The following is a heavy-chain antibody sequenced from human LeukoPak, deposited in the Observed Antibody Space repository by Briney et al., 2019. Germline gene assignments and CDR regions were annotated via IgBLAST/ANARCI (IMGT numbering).Heavy chain of an antibody. CDR1: GGSFSGYY. V-gene: IGHV4-34*01. CDR3: ARDDTLYYSDY. D-gene: IGHD3-9*01. CDR2: INHSGST. J-gene: IGHJ4*02. Sequence: SETLSLTCAVYGGSFSGYYWSWIRQPPGKGLEWIGEINHSGSTNYNPSLKSRVTISVDTSKNQFSLKLSSVTAADTAVYYCARDDTLYYSDYWGQGTLVTVSS.